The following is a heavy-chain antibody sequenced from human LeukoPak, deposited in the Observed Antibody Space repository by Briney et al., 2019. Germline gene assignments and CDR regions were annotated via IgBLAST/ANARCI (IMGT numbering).Heavy chain of an antibody. CDR3: AKVAKYYYGSETYFFFDH. Sequence: SETLSLTCTVSGGSISSYYWSWIRQPPGKGLEWIGCIYTTGTTNYNPPLKSRVTMSIDTSKNQFSLNLRSVTAADTAVYYCAKVAKYYYGSETYFFFDHWGQGTLVTVSS. CDR2: IYTTGTT. CDR1: GGSISSYY. V-gene: IGHV4-4*07. D-gene: IGHD3-10*01. J-gene: IGHJ4*02.